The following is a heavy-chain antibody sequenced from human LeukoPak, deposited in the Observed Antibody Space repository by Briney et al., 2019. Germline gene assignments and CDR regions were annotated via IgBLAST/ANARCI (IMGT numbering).Heavy chain of an antibody. J-gene: IGHJ4*02. CDR3: ATFSPPFDY. V-gene: IGHV4-39*01. CDR2: IYYSGST. CDR1: GGSISSNSYY. Sequence: SETLSLTCTVSGGSISSNSYYWGWIRQPPGKGLEWIGSIYYSGSTYYNPSLKSRVTISVDTSKNQFSLKLSSVTAADTAVYYCATFSPPFDYWGQGTLVTVSS.